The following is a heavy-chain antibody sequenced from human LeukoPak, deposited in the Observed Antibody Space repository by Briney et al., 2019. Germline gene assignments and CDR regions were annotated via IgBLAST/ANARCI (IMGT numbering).Heavy chain of an antibody. CDR2: IWYDGSNK. V-gene: IGHV3-33*01. CDR3: ARDRISFIVIPRGFDY. D-gene: IGHD3-16*02. CDR1: GFTFSSYG. J-gene: IGHJ4*02. Sequence: GRSLRLSCAASGFTFSSYGMHWVRQAPGKGLEWVAVIWYDGSNKYYADSVKGRFTISRDNSENTLYLQMNSLRAEDTAVYYCARDRISFIVIPRGFDYWGQGTLVTVSS.